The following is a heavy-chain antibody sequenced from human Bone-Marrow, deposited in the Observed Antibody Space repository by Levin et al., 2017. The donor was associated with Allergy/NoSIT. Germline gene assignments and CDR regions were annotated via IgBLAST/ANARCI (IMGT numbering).Heavy chain of an antibody. CDR3: VREDLGGVFDV. D-gene: IGHD3-16*01. J-gene: IGHJ4*02. V-gene: IGHV3-72*01. CDR1: GFRFSDYY. CDR2: IRNKSNNHLT. Sequence: PGGSLRLSCAAPGFRFSDYYMDWVRQAPGKGLEWVDRIRNKSNNHLTHYAASVKGRFTISRDASKNSLYLQMDSLETADTAVYYCVREDLGGVFDVWGQGSLVTVST.